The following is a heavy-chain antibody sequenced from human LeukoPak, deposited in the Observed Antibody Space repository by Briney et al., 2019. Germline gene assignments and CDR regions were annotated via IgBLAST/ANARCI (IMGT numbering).Heavy chain of an antibody. Sequence: QTGGSLRLSCAASGFTFSSYRMSWVRQAPGKGLEWVANIKQDGSEKYYVDSVKGRFTISRDNAKNSLYLQMNSLRAEDTAVYYCARYSGYDPLEPFDYWGQGTLVTVSS. CDR1: GFTFSSYR. D-gene: IGHD5-12*01. V-gene: IGHV3-7*01. CDR3: ARYSGYDPLEPFDY. CDR2: IKQDGSEK. J-gene: IGHJ4*02.